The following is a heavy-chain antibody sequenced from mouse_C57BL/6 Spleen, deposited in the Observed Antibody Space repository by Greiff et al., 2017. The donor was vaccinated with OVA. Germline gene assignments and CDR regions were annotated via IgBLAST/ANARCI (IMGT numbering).Heavy chain of an antibody. Sequence: QVQLKQSGPELVKPGASVKISCKASGYAFSSSWMNWVKQRPGKGLEWIGRIYPGDGDTNYNGKFKGKATLTADKSSSTAYMQLSSLTSEDSAVYFCARGDSSGLAYWGQGTLVTVSA. V-gene: IGHV1-82*01. D-gene: IGHD3-2*02. CDR3: ARGDSSGLAY. CDR1: GYAFSSSW. J-gene: IGHJ3*01. CDR2: IYPGDGDT.